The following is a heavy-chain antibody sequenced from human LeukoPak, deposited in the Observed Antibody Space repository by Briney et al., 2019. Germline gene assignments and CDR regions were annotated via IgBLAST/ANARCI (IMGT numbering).Heavy chain of an antibody. V-gene: IGHV3-30*02. CDR2: IRYDGSNK. Sequence: GGSLRLSCAASGFNFNYYGMHWVRQAPGKGLEWVAFIRYDGSNKYYADSVKGRFTISRDNSENTPYMQMNSLRVEDTAVYYCAKGLHSSSWNDAFDIWGQGTTVTVSS. D-gene: IGHD6-13*01. J-gene: IGHJ3*02. CDR3: AKGLHSSSWNDAFDI. CDR1: GFNFNYYG.